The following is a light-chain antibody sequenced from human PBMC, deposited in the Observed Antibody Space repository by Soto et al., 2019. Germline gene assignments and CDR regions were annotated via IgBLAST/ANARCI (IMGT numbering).Light chain of an antibody. CDR1: PSVLSSSNNHNY. Sequence: DIVMTQSPDSLAVSLGERATLNCKSSPSVLSSSNNHNYLAWYQHKPGQPPRLLIYGASNRKSGVPDRFSGSGSGTDFTLTISNLQAEDVAVYYCQQYYGSPLTFGGGTKVEIK. V-gene: IGKV4-1*01. CDR3: QQYYGSPLT. J-gene: IGKJ4*01. CDR2: GAS.